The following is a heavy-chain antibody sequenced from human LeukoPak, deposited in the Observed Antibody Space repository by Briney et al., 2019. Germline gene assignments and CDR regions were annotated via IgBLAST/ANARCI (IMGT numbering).Heavy chain of an antibody. CDR3: AREKNDIVVTSYFFDY. J-gene: IGHJ4*02. V-gene: IGHV1-8*02. CDR1: GYTFTSYA. D-gene: IGHD5-12*01. CDR2: MNPNNGNT. Sequence: ASVKVSCKASGYTFTSYAIHWVRQAPGQSLEWMGWMNPNNGNTGYPQKFQGRVTMTRNTSINTAYMELSSLRSEDTAVYFCAREKNDIVVTSYFFDYWGQGILVTASS.